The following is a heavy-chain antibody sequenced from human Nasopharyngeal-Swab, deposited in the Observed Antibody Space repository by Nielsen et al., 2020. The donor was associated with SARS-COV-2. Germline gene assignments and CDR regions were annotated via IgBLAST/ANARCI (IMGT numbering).Heavy chain of an antibody. J-gene: IGHJ4*02. D-gene: IGHD5-18*01. CDR3: AKDPRNTAMVNYFDY. CDR2: ISGSGGST. CDR1: GFTFSSYA. Sequence: GGSLRLSCAASGFTFSSYAMSWVRQAPGKGLEWVSAISGSGGSTYYADSVKGRFTISRDNSKNTLSLQMNSLRAEDTAVYYCAKDPRNTAMVNYFDYWGQGTLVTVSS. V-gene: IGHV3-23*01.